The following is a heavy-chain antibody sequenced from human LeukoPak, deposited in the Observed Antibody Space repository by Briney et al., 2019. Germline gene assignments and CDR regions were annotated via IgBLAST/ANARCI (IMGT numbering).Heavy chain of an antibody. CDR2: IIPILGIA. D-gene: IGHD2-15*01. V-gene: IGHV1-69*04. J-gene: IGHJ4*02. Sequence: GASVKVSCKASGGTFSSYAISWVRQAPGQGLEWMGRIIPILGIANYAQKFQGRVTITADKSTSTAYMELSSLRSEDTAVYYCATVTVVAVAATGFDYWGQGTLVTVSS. CDR3: ATVTVVAVAATGFDY. CDR1: GGTFSSYA.